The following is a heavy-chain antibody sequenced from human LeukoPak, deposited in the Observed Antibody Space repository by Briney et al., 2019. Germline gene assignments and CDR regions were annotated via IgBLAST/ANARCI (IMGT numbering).Heavy chain of an antibody. CDR1: GFTLGSHD. D-gene: IGHD5-18*01. V-gene: IGHV3-13*01. CDR3: VREARGYHYTYFDY. Sequence: GGSLRLSCTASGFTLGSHDMHWVRQIPGQGLEWVAAVSSGFHAFFADSVLGRFTVSREDARNSLYLQMNSLRAGDTAVYYCVREARGYHYTYFDYWGQGTLVTVSS. CDR2: VSSGFHA. J-gene: IGHJ4*02.